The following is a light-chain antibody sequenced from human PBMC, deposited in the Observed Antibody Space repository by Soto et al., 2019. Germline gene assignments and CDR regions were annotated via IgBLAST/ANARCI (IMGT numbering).Light chain of an antibody. CDR3: QQRHMWPIT. Sequence: EVVLTQSPVTLSLSPGERATLSCRASQSFRGLLAWYQQKPGQAPRLLIYDAYNRATGIPPRFSGSGSGTDFTLTISSLVPEDSAVYDCQQRHMWPITFGQGTRLEIK. V-gene: IGKV3-11*01. CDR2: DAY. CDR1: QSFRGL. J-gene: IGKJ5*01.